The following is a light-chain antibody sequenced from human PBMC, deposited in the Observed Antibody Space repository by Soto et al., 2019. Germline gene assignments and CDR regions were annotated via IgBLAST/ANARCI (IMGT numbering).Light chain of an antibody. CDR2: EVS. V-gene: IGLV2-14*01. J-gene: IGLJ1*01. CDR3: SSYTTSNTYV. CDR1: SSDVGGYNY. Sequence: SALTQPASVSGYPGQSITISCTGRSSDVGGYNYVSWYQQHPGKAPKFMIYEVSRRPSGVSNRFSGSKSGSTASLTVSGLQAEDEADYYCSSYTTSNTYVFGTGTKVTVL.